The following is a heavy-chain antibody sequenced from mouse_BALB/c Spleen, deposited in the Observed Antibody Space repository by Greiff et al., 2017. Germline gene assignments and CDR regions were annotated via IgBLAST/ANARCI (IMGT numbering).Heavy chain of an antibody. CDR3: ARRYYEGSQVDY. D-gene: IGHD1-1*01. CDR2: ISSGGSYT. J-gene: IGHJ2*01. Sequence: EVNVVESGGDLVKPGGSLKLSCAASGFTFSSYGMSWVRQTPDKRLEWVATISSGGSYTYYPDSVKGRFTISRDNAKNTLYLQMSSLKSEDTAMYYCARRYYEGSQVDYWGQGTTLTVSS. CDR1: GFTFSSYG. V-gene: IGHV5-6*02.